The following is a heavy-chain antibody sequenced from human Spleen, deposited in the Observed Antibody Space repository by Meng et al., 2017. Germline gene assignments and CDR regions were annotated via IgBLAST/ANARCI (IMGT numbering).Heavy chain of an antibody. Sequence: GGSLRLSCAASGFTFSSYWMSWVRQAPGKGLEWVANIKQDGSEKYYVDSVKGRFTISRDNSKNTLYLQMTSLRVEDTAVYYCAKEIRPNDYWGQGTRVTVSS. V-gene: IGHV3-7*03. J-gene: IGHJ4*02. D-gene: IGHD5-24*01. CDR1: GFTFSSYW. CDR2: IKQDGSEK. CDR3: AKEIRPNDY.